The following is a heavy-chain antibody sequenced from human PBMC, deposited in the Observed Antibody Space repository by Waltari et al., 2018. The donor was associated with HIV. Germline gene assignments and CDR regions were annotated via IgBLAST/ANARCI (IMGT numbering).Heavy chain of an antibody. J-gene: IGHJ4*02. CDR3: AHRRQSGPTSFLDY. CDR1: GFSLTTTGVA. Sequence: QITLKESGPTLVKPTQTLTLTCTFSGFSLTTTGVAVVWLRQPPQKALEWLALIYWDDDKRFNPSLKGRLSVNKDSSKDQVVLTVTNMDPLDTATYYCAHRRQSGPTSFLDYWGPGILVAVSS. CDR2: IYWDDDK. D-gene: IGHD3-10*01. V-gene: IGHV2-5*02.